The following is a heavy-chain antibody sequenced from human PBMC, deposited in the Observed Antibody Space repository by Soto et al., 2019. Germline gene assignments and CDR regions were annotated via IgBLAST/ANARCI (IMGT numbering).Heavy chain of an antibody. CDR1: GGSISSSSYF. V-gene: IGHV4-39*01. CDR2: INYRRTT. Sequence: QLQLQESGPGLVTPSETLSLTCTVPGGSISSSSYFWAWVRQSPAKGLEWIGSINYRRTTFYSASLKNRVTISIDTSRNQFSLTLNSVTAADTAVYYCARLVACNGGSCKFDPWGQGTLVTVSS. J-gene: IGHJ5*02. CDR3: ARLVACNGGSCKFDP. D-gene: IGHD2-15*01.